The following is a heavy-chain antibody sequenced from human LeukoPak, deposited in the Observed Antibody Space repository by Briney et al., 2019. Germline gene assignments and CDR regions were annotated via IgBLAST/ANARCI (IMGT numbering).Heavy chain of an antibody. D-gene: IGHD6-13*01. CDR3: AKDAAGPEY. CDR2: ISASGRDT. CDR1: GLSFSSYF. V-gene: IGHV3-23*01. J-gene: IGHJ4*02. Sequence: GGSLRLSCVVSGLSFSSYFMTWVRQAPGKGLEWVSGISASGRDTLFPDSVKGRFTISRDNSKNTLFLQMNSLRVEDTAIYYCAKDAAGPEYWGQGTLVTVSS.